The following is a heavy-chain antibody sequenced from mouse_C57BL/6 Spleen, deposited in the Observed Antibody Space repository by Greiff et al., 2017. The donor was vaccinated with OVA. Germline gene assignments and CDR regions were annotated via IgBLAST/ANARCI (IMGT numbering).Heavy chain of an antibody. CDR2: ISNGGGST. V-gene: IGHV5-12*01. J-gene: IGHJ3*01. CDR3: ARDAYDYDVY. Sequence: EVQRVESGGGLVQPGGSLKLSCAASGFTFSDYYMYWVRQTPEKRLEWVAHISNGGGSTYYPDTVKGRFTISRDNAKTTLYLQMSRLKSEDTAMYYCARDAYDYDVYWGQGTLVTVSA. D-gene: IGHD2-4*01. CDR1: GFTFSDYY.